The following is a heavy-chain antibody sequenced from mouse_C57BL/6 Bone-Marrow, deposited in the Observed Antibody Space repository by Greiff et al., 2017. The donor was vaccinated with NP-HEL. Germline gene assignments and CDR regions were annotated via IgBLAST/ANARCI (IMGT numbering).Heavy chain of an antibody. CDR2: ISYSGST. D-gene: IGHD4-1*01. Sequence: DVKLQESGPGLAKPSQTLSLTCSVTGYSITSDYWNWIRKFPGNKLEYMGYISYSGSTYYNPSLKSRISITRDTSKNQYYLQLNSVTTEDTATYYCARLDWEGTYAMDYWGQGTSVTVSS. CDR1: GYSITSDY. J-gene: IGHJ4*01. CDR3: ARLDWEGTYAMDY. V-gene: IGHV3-8*01.